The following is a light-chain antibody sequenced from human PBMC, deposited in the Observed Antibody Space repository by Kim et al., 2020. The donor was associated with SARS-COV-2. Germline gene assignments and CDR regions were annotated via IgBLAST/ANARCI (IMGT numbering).Light chain of an antibody. CDR2: NNN. CDR3: AAWDDSLNGLV. J-gene: IGLJ2*01. Sequence: GQRVTISCSGSSSNVGSNTVNWYQQLPGAAPKLLIYNNNQRPSGVPDRFSGSMSGTSASLAISGLQSEDEADYYCAAWDDSLNGLVFGGGTQLTVL. CDR1: SSNVGSNT. V-gene: IGLV1-44*01.